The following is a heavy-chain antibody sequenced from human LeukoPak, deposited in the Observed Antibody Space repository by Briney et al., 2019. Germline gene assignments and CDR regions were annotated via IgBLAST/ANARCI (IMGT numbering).Heavy chain of an antibody. Sequence: SVKVSCKASGGTFISYAISWVRQAPGQGLEWMGRIIPILGIANYAQKFQGRVTITADKSTSTAYMELSSLRSEDTAVYYCARETDYYDSSGYYYEPNWFDPWGQGTLVTVSS. V-gene: IGHV1-69*04. D-gene: IGHD3-22*01. CDR3: ARETDYYDSSGYYYEPNWFDP. J-gene: IGHJ5*02. CDR2: IIPILGIA. CDR1: GGTFISYA.